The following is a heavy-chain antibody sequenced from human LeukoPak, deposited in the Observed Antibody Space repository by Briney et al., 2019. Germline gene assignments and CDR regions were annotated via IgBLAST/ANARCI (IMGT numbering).Heavy chain of an antibody. CDR2: IYPGDSDT. CDR1: GYSFTSYW. V-gene: IGHV5-51*01. J-gene: IGHJ4*02. Sequence: GESLKISCKGSGYSFTSYWIGWVRQMPGKGLEWMGFIYPGDSDTRYSPSFQGQVTISADKSISTAYLQWSSLKASDTAMYYCARRKPSGYSSSWHEGYYFDYWGQGTLVTVSS. CDR3: ARRKPSGYSSSWHEGYYFDY. D-gene: IGHD6-13*01.